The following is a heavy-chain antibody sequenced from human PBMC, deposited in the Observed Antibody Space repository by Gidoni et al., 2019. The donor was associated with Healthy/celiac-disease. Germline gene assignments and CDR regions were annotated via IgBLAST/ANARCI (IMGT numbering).Heavy chain of an antibody. V-gene: IGHV4-59*01. CDR2: IYYSGST. D-gene: IGHD3-10*01. CDR3: ARDPDRGGAFDY. CDR1: GGSISSYY. J-gene: IGHJ4*02. Sequence: PVSGGSISSYYWSWIRQPPGKGLEWIGYIYYSGSTNYNPSLKSRVTISVDTSKNQFSLKLSSVTAADTAVYYCARDPDRGGAFDYWGQGTLVTVSS.